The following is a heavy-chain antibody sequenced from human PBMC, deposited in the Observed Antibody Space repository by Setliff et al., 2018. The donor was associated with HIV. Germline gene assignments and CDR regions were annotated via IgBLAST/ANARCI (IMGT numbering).Heavy chain of an antibody. Sequence: PSQTLSLTCAISGGNVSSNSAAWNWIRRSPSRGLEWLGRTYYRSKWFNEYAMSVKSRIIIYPDTSKNHFSLQLKSVTSDDTAVYFCARSDVGWFDPWGQGTLVTVSS. CDR3: ARSDVGWFDP. V-gene: IGHV6-1*01. J-gene: IGHJ5*02. CDR1: GGNVSSNSAA. CDR2: TYYRSKWFN.